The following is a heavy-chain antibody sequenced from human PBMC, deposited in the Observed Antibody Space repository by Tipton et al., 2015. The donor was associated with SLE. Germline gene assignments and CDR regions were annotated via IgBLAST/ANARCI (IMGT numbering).Heavy chain of an antibody. J-gene: IGHJ6*02. D-gene: IGHD3-22*01. CDR2: ISNSGST. CDR1: GGSISTYY. V-gene: IGHV4-59*01. Sequence: GLVKPSETLSLTCTVSGGSISTYYWIWIRQPPGKGLEWVGYISNSGSTSYNPSLKSRVTLSADRSRNQFSLKLSSVTSADTATYFCARAPLYYYDSSGYYGMDVWGQGTTVTVSS. CDR3: ARAPLYYYDSSGYYGMDV.